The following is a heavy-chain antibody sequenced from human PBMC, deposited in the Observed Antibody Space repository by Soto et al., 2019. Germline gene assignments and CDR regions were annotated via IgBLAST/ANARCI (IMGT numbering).Heavy chain of an antibody. CDR2: IYHSGST. J-gene: IGHJ4*02. Sequence: SETLSLTCAVSSGSISSSNWWSWVRQPPGKGLEWIGEIYHSGSTNYNPSLKSRVTISVDKSKNQFSLKLSSVTAADTAVYYCASHTYYYGSGSPLRPFDYWGQGTLVTVSS. CDR3: ASHTYYYGSGSPLRPFDY. V-gene: IGHV4-4*02. D-gene: IGHD3-10*01. CDR1: SGSISSSNW.